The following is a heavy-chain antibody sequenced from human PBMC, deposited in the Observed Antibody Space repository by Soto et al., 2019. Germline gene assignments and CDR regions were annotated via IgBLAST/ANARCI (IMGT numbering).Heavy chain of an antibody. CDR3: ARGYCSGGSCYPGYFDY. CDR1: GFTFSSYG. V-gene: IGHV3-33*01. D-gene: IGHD2-15*01. J-gene: IGHJ4*02. CDR2: IWYDGSNK. Sequence: QVQLVESGGGVVQPGRSPRLSCAASGFTFSSYGMHWVRQAPGKGLEWVAVIWYDGSNKYYADSVKGRFTISRDNSKNTLYLQMNSLRAEDTAVYYCARGYCSGGSCYPGYFDYWGQGTLVTVSS.